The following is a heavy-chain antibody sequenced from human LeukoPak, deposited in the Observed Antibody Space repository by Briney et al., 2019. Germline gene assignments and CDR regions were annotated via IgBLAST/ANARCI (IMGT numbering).Heavy chain of an antibody. CDR3: ARRILAAAPTHYYYYMDV. CDR1: GGSISGDY. Sequence: SETLSFTCTVSGGSISGDYWSGSRQPPGKGLERSGHIYTRGSTNYNPSLKSRVTISVDTSKTQLSLKLSSVTAADTAVYYCARRILAAAPTHYYYYMDVWGKGTTVTVSS. CDR2: IYTRGST. D-gene: IGHD6-13*01. J-gene: IGHJ6*03. V-gene: IGHV4-4*09.